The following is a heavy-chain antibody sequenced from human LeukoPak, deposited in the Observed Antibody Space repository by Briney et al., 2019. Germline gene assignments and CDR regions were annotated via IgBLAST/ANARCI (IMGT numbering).Heavy chain of an antibody. Sequence: GASVKVSCKASGYTFIGYYMHWVRQAPGQGLEWMGWINPNSGGTNYAQKFQGRVTMTRDTSISTAYMDLSRLRSDDTAVYYCARGDGSSSWDSDFDYWGQGTLVTVSS. CDR3: ARGDGSSSWDSDFDY. CDR2: INPNSGGT. CDR1: GYTFIGYY. J-gene: IGHJ4*02. V-gene: IGHV1-2*02. D-gene: IGHD6-13*01.